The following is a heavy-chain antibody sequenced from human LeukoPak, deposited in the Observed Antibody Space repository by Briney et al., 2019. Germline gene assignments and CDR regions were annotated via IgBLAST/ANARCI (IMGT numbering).Heavy chain of an antibody. Sequence: GRSLRLSCAASGFTFSSYGMHWVRQAPGKGLEWVAVISYDGSNKYYADSVKGRFTISRDNSKNTLYLQMNSLRAEDTAVYYCASRGAYYDSSGYVYWGQGTLVTVSS. D-gene: IGHD3-22*01. CDR3: ASRGAYYDSSGYVY. V-gene: IGHV3-30*03. CDR2: ISYDGSNK. CDR1: GFTFSSYG. J-gene: IGHJ4*02.